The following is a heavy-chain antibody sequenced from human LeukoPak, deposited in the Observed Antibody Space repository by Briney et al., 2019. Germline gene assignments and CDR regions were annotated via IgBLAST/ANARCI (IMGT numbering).Heavy chain of an antibody. J-gene: IGHJ4*02. Sequence: GGSLRLSCAASGFTFSSYGMHWVRQAPGKGLEWVAFIRYDGSNKYYADSVKGRFTISRDNSKNTLYLQMNSLRAEDTAVYYCAKDPPYYYDSSGQTFDYWGQGTLVTVSS. CDR1: GFTFSSYG. D-gene: IGHD3-22*01. CDR3: AKDPPYYYDSSGQTFDY. V-gene: IGHV3-30*02. CDR2: IRYDGSNK.